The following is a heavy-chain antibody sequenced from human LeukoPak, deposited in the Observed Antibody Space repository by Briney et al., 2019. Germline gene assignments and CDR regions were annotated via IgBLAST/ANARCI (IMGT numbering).Heavy chain of an antibody. Sequence: GASVKVSCKASGYTFTSYDINWVRQATGQGLEWMGWISAYNGNTNYAQKLQGRVTMTTDTSTSTAYMELRSLRSDDTAVYYCARSYSSSWEYYFDYWGQGTLVTVSS. J-gene: IGHJ4*02. CDR3: ARSYSSSWEYYFDY. CDR1: GYTFTSYD. D-gene: IGHD6-13*01. V-gene: IGHV1-18*01. CDR2: ISAYNGNT.